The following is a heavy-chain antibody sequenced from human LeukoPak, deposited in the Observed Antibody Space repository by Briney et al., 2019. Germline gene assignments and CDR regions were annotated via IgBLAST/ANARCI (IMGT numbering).Heavy chain of an antibody. D-gene: IGHD3-16*02. CDR1: GYTFTNYD. V-gene: IGHV1-8*01. J-gene: IGHJ3*02. Sequence: ASVTVSCKASGYTFTNYDINWVRQATGQGLEWMGWMNPNSDNTGYAQKFQGRVTMTRNTSISTAYMELSSLRSEDTAVYYCARGLNRYNAFDIWGQGTMVTVSS. CDR3: ARGLNRYNAFDI. CDR2: MNPNSDNT.